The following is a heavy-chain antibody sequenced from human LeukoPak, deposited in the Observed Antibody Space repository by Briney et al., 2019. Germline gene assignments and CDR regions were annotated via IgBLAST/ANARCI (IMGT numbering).Heavy chain of an antibody. D-gene: IGHD6-13*01. Sequence: PSETLSLTCTVSGGSISSYYWSWIRQPPGKGLEWIGYIYYSGSTDYNPSLKSRVTISVDTSKNQFSLKLSSVTAADTAVYYCARVSGLAAAGTEFDYWGQGTLVTVSS. J-gene: IGHJ4*02. CDR2: IYYSGST. V-gene: IGHV4-59*12. CDR3: ARVSGLAAAGTEFDY. CDR1: GGSISSYY.